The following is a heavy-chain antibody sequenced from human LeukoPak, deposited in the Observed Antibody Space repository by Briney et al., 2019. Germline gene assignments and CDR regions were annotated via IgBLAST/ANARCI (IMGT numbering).Heavy chain of an antibody. V-gene: IGHV4-39*01. CDR3: ASIAVAGTSRYGMDV. Sequence: TSETLSLTCTVSGDSLSSDNYFWDWIRQPPGKGLEWIGSMYYSGITYYSPPLSSRVTMSVDTSKKQFSLRLSSVTAADTAVYYCASIAVAGTSRYGMDVWGQGTTVTVSS. D-gene: IGHD6-19*01. J-gene: IGHJ6*02. CDR2: MYYSGIT. CDR1: GDSLSSDNYF.